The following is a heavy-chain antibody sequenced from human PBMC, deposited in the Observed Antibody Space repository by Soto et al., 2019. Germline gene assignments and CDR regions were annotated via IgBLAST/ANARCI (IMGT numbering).Heavy chain of an antibody. CDR3: ARCPQPPDTADPYAVDV. V-gene: IGHV1-69*18. Sequence: QVQLVQSGTEVKKPGASVKVSCKASGGTFSRSGFHWVRQAPGQGLEWMGMIVPSVDTTNYAQKFQARVTISADQFTSPVYMELTSLRSEDTAVYYCARCPQPPDTADPYAVDVWGQGTRVIVSS. CDR2: IVPSVDTT. D-gene: IGHD5-18*01. CDR1: GGTFSRSG. J-gene: IGHJ6*02.